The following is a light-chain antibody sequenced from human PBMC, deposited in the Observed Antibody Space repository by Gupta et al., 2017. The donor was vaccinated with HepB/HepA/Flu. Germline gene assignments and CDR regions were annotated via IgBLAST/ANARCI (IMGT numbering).Light chain of an antibody. CDR2: GAS. CDR1: QSVAIN. CDR3: QQCNNWPLT. Sequence: EIVVTQSPATLSVSPGERATLSCRASQSVAINLAWYQQKPGQAPRLLIYGASTRATGIPGRFSGSGSGTEFTLTISSLQSEDFAVYYCQQCNNWPLTFGGGTKVEIK. J-gene: IGKJ4*01. V-gene: IGKV3-15*01.